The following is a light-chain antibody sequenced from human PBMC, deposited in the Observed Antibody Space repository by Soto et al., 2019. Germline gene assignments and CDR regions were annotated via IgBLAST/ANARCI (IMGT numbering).Light chain of an antibody. CDR1: QYVGHY. CDR3: QERGSWPRGA. CDR2: DAS. V-gene: IGKV3-11*01. Sequence: EIMVTQSAANLSLSPGERATLSCRTSQYVGHYFSWHQQKPGQAPRLLIYDASKRATGIPARFSGSGSGTDFTLTIFSLEREDFAVYYCQERGSWPRGAFGGGTKVDIK. J-gene: IGKJ4*01.